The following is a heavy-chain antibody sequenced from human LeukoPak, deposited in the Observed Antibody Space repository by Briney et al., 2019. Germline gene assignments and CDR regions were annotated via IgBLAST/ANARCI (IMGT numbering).Heavy chain of an antibody. Sequence: GASVKVSCKASGYTFTNHGISWVRQAPGQGLDWMGWISAYNGDTMYAQNLQGRVTMTTDTSTTTAYMELRSLRSDDTAMYYCARDPSNSSGYHAHFDSWGQGTLVTVSS. CDR3: ARDPSNSSGYHAHFDS. J-gene: IGHJ4*02. CDR2: ISAYNGDT. D-gene: IGHD3-22*01. V-gene: IGHV1-18*01. CDR1: GYTFTNHG.